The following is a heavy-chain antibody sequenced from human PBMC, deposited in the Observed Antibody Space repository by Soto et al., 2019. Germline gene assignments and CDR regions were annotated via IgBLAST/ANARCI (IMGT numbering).Heavy chain of an antibody. D-gene: IGHD3-9*01. Sequence: QVQLVQSGAEVKKPGASVKVSCKASGGTFSSYAISWVRQAPGQGLEWMGGIIPIFGTANYAQKFQGRVTITADESTSTAYMELSSLRSEDTAVYYCARGRRYFDWLLQSHTFSSYYGMDVWGQGTTVTVSS. V-gene: IGHV1-69*01. J-gene: IGHJ6*02. CDR1: GGTFSSYA. CDR3: ARGRRYFDWLLQSHTFSSYYGMDV. CDR2: IIPIFGTA.